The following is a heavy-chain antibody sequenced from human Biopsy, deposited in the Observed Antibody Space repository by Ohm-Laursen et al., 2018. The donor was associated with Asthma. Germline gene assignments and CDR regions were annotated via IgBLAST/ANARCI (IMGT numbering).Heavy chain of an antibody. CDR1: GFTFSRYG. Sequence: SLRLSCAASGFTFSRYGMHWVRQAPGKGLEWVAVISYDGSNKYYGDSVQGRFTISRDNSRNTLYLQMNSLRAEDTAVYYCASYEVVTSILPLDVWGQGTTVTVSS. D-gene: IGHD2-21*02. J-gene: IGHJ6*02. CDR2: ISYDGSNK. V-gene: IGHV3-30*03. CDR3: ASYEVVTSILPLDV.